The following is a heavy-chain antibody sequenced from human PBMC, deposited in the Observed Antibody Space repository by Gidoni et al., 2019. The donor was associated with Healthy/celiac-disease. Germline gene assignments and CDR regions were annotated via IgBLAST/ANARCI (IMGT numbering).Heavy chain of an antibody. Sequence: EVQLVESGGGVVRPGGSLRLSCAASGFTFDDYVMSWVRQAPGKGLEWVSGINWNGGSTGYADSVKGRFTISRDNAKNSLYLQMNSLRAEDTALYHCAREEVTWGVVPAAVEYYYYYYMDVWGKGTTVTVSS. CDR1: GFTFDDYV. CDR2: INWNGGST. V-gene: IGHV3-20*01. J-gene: IGHJ6*03. D-gene: IGHD2-2*01. CDR3: AREEVTWGVVPAAVEYYYYYYMDV.